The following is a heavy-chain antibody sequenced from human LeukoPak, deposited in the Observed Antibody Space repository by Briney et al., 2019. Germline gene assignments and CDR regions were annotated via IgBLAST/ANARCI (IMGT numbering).Heavy chain of an antibody. D-gene: IGHD3-3*01. CDR2: MNPNSGNT. J-gene: IGHJ6*03. Sequence: ASVKVSCKASGYTFTSYDINWVRQAIGQGLEWMGWMNPNSGNTGYAQKFQGRVTMTRDTSISTAYMELSSLRSEDTAVYYCAKRGDFWSGYYTDYYYYMDVWGKGTTVTVSS. CDR3: AKRGDFWSGYYTDYYYYMDV. CDR1: GYTFTSYD. V-gene: IGHV1-8*01.